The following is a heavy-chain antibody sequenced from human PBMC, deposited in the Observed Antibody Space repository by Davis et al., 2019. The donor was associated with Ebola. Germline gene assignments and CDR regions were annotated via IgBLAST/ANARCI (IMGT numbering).Heavy chain of an antibody. D-gene: IGHD1-26*01. V-gene: IGHV4-39*01. CDR1: GVSLTSTTYY. CDR2: IYSTGGT. CDR3: ARHWAQWELISFFDY. Sequence: MPSETLSLTCTVSGVSLTSTTYYWAWIRQPPGKGLEWIGSIYSTGGTHYNPSLKSQFTLSVDTSKNQFHLRLNSVTAADTAVYYCARHWAQWELISFFDYWGQGTLVTVSS. J-gene: IGHJ4*02.